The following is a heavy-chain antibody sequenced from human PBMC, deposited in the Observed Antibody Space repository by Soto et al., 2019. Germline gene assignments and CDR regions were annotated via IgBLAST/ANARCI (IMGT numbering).Heavy chain of an antibody. D-gene: IGHD2-2*01. CDR2: IWYDGSNK. CDR1: GFTFSSYG. J-gene: IGHJ4*02. CDR3: ARVGPPVGYCSSTSCPGGDY. Sequence: GGSLRLSCAASGFTFSSYGMHWVRQAPGKGLEWVAVIWYDGSNKYYADSVKGRFTISRDNSKNTLYLQMNSLRAEDTAVYYCARVGPPVGYCSSTSCPGGDYWGQGTLVTVSS. V-gene: IGHV3-33*01.